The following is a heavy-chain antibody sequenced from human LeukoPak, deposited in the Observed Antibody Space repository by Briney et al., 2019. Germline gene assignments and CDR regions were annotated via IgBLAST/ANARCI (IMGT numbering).Heavy chain of an antibody. CDR2: INPNSGHA. V-gene: IGHV1-8*01. D-gene: IGHD2-8*01. Sequence: ASVKVSCKASGYTFTSEDIHWVRQASAQGLEWMGWINPNSGHAVYLHKFQGRVTMTRNTSISTAYMDLSSLRSEDTAVYYCARGRSYCTNVVCYSNYSYMDVWGKATTVTVSS. CDR1: GYTFTSED. CDR3: ARGRSYCTNVVCYSNYSYMDV. J-gene: IGHJ6*03.